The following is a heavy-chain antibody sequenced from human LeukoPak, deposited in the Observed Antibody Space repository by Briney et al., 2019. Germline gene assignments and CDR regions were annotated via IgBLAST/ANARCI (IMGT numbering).Heavy chain of an antibody. J-gene: IGHJ4*02. V-gene: IGHV3-23*01. CDR1: GFTFSNYA. D-gene: IGHD6-19*01. CDR2: ISGSGGST. CDR3: ARLAVAGYFDY. Sequence: GGSLRLSCAASGFTFSNYAMSWVRQAPGKGLEWVSGISGSGGSTYYADSVKGRFTISRDNSKNTLYLQMNSLRAEDTAVYYCARLAVAGYFDYWGQGTLVTVSS.